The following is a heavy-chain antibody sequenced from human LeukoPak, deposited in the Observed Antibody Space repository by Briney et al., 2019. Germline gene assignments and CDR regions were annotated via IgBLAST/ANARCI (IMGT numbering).Heavy chain of an antibody. V-gene: IGHV3-23*01. Sequence: GGSLRLSCAASGFTFSSYSMNWVRQAPGKGLEWVSAISGSGGSTYYADSVKGRFTISRDNSKNTLYLQMNSLRAEDTAVYYCAKRDSPPITMVRGVIGYWGQGTLVTVSS. J-gene: IGHJ4*02. D-gene: IGHD3-10*01. CDR3: AKRDSPPITMVRGVIGY. CDR2: ISGSGGST. CDR1: GFTFSSYS.